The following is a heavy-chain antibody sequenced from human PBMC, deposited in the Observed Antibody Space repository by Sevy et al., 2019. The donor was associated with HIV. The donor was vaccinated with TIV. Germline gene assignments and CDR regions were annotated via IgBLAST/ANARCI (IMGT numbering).Heavy chain of an antibody. CDR3: ASKWDNGSKKDTGYYFDS. J-gene: IGHJ4*02. V-gene: IGHV5-51*01. D-gene: IGHD3-10*01. CDR2: IYPGDSDT. Sequence: GESLKISCQASGYTFDNYWIGWVRQKSGKGLEWMGIIYPGDSDTRYNPAFQGQVTISADKSLSTAYMQGSSREASDTSVYYCASKWDNGSKKDTGYYFDSWGQGTLVTVSS. CDR1: GYTFDNYW.